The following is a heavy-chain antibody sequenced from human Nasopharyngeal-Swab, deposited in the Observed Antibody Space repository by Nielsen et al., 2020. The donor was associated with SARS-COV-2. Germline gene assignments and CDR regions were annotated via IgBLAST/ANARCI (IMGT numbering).Heavy chain of an antibody. CDR3: ARGITMMAY. V-gene: IGHV4-34*01. Sequence: SETLSLTCAVYGGSFSGYYWSWIRQPPGKGLEWIGEINHSGSTNYNPSLKSRVTISVDTSKNQFSLKLSSVTAADTAVYYCARGITMMAYWGQGTLVTVSS. CDR2: INHSGST. CDR1: GGSFSGYY. D-gene: IGHD3-22*01. J-gene: IGHJ4*02.